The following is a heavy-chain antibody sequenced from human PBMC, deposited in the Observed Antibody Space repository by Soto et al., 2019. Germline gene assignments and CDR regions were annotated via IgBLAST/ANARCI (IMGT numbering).Heavy chain of an antibody. Sequence: QAQVVQSGAEVRKPGSSVKLSCKASEGTFNSYAIARVRQAPGQGLEWMGGIIPYYNTLNYAQKFQDRVTITEDDSTNTVYMELSSLRSDDTAVYFCASGASRWYPYFFDSWAQGTLVTVSS. V-gene: IGHV1-69*01. CDR3: ASGASRWYPYFFDS. J-gene: IGHJ4*02. D-gene: IGHD6-13*01. CDR1: EGTFNSYA. CDR2: IIPYYNTL.